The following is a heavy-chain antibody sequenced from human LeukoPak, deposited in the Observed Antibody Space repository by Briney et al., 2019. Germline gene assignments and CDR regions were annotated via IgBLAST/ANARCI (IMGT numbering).Heavy chain of an antibody. Sequence: GGSLRLSCTASGFTFGDYAVSWVRQAPGKGLEWVGFIRSKAYGGTTEYAASVKGRFTISRDDSKSIAYLQMNSLKTEDTAVYYCTRFLEWLCALDYWGQGTLVTVSS. J-gene: IGHJ4*02. CDR1: GFTFGDYA. CDR2: IRSKAYGGTT. V-gene: IGHV3-49*04. D-gene: IGHD3-3*01. CDR3: TRFLEWLCALDY.